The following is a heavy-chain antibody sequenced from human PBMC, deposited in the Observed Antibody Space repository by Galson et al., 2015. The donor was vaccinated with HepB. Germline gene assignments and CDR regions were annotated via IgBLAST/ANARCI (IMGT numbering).Heavy chain of an antibody. J-gene: IGHJ4*02. CDR3: ARHILDTSAFFDS. V-gene: IGHV4-39*01. D-gene: IGHD3-10*01. CDR2: GYHNGDT. Sequence: TFSSYAMGWIRQSPGKGLEWIGTGYHNGDTYYNPSLKSRVTISLDTSRNQFSLNLKSVTAADTAVYYCARHILDTSAFFDSWGQGALVIVSS. CDR1: TFSSYA.